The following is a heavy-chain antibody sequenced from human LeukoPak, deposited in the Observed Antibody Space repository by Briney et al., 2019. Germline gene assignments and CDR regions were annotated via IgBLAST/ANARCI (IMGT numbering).Heavy chain of an antibody. J-gene: IGHJ3*02. CDR3: ARVRQQLVRYDAFDI. D-gene: IGHD6-13*01. Sequence: SETLSLTCTVSGGSISSYYWSWIRQPPGKGLEWIGYIYYSGSTNYNPSLKSRVTISVDTSKNQFSLKLSSVTAADTAVYYCARVRQQLVRYDAFDIWGQGTMVTVSS. V-gene: IGHV4-59*01. CDR1: GGSISSYY. CDR2: IYYSGST.